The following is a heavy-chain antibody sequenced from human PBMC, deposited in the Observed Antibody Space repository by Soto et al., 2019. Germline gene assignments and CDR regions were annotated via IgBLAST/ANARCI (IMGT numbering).Heavy chain of an antibody. V-gene: IGHV3-23*01. CDR1: GFTFSSSA. D-gene: IGHD3-9*01. J-gene: IGHJ4*02. CDR3: AKDRYFEWPTASDY. CDR2: ISGGGDTT. Sequence: GGSLRLSCAASGFTFSSSAMTWVRQAPGKGLEWISGISGGGDTTYYADSVKGRFTVSRDNSKNTVYLQMNSLRPEDTAVYYCAKDRYFEWPTASDYWGRGILVTVSS.